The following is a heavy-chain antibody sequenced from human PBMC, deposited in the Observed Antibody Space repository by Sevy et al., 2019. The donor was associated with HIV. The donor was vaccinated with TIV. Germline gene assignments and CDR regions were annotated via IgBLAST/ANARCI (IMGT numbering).Heavy chain of an antibody. V-gene: IGHV5-51*01. Sequence: GESLKISCEGSGYSFTTYWIGWVRQMPGKGLEWMGVIYPDDSDTRYNPSFPGQVTISADKSINTAYLEWSSLKASDTAIYDCARLEQRHCNGAHCYPFDYWGQGTLVTVSS. CDR1: GYSFTTYW. J-gene: IGHJ4*02. CDR3: ARLEQRHCNGAHCYPFDY. D-gene: IGHD2-21*01. CDR2: IYPDDSDT.